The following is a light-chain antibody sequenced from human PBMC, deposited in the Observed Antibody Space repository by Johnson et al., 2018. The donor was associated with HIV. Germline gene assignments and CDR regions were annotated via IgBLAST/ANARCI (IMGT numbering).Light chain of an antibody. Sequence: QSVLTQPPSVSAAPGQKVTISCSGSSSNIGNNYVSWYQQLPGTAPKLLIYDNNKRPSGIPDRFSGSKSGTSATLGITGLQTGDEADYYCGTWDSSLSAGVFGTGTTFTVL. V-gene: IGLV1-51*01. J-gene: IGLJ1*01. CDR2: DNN. CDR3: GTWDSSLSAGV. CDR1: SSNIGNNY.